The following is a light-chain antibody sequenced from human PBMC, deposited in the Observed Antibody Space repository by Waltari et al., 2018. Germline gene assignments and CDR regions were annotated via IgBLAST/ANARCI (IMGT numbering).Light chain of an antibody. Sequence: DIQMTQSPSTLSASVGATATITCRASQGIGIWLAWYQQHPGRAPKLLIYKASILQTGVPSRFSGSGSGTEFTLTIANLQPDDFATYFCHQCNTYSTFGQGTKVEIK. CDR3: HQCNTYST. V-gene: IGKV1-5*03. J-gene: IGKJ1*01. CDR2: KAS. CDR1: QGIGIW.